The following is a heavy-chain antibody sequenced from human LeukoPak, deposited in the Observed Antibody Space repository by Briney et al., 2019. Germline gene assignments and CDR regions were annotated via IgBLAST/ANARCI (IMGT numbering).Heavy chain of an antibody. CDR2: IELDGSEK. J-gene: IGHJ6*04. D-gene: IGHD2-8*01. CDR1: GFTLSAYW. Sequence: PGGSLRLSCAVSGFTLSAYWMTWVRQAPGKGLEWVANIELDGSEKYYVDSVKGRFTISRDNAKNSLYLQMNSLRAEDTAVYYCARDQWGPDVWGKGTTVTVSS. CDR3: ARDQWGPDV. V-gene: IGHV3-7*01.